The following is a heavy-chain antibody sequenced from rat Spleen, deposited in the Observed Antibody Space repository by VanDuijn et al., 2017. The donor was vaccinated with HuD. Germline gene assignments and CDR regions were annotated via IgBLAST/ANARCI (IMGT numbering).Heavy chain of an antibody. D-gene: IGHD1-10*01. CDR2: IIYDGSRT. V-gene: IGHV5S10*01. J-gene: IGHJ2*01. CDR1: GFTFSDYN. CDR3: VKDRGEYNNLFDY. Sequence: EVQLVESDGGLVQPGRSLKLSCAASGFTFSDYNMAWVRQAPKKGLEWVATIIYDGSRTYYRDSVKGRFTISRDNAKSTLFLQMDNLRSEDTATYYCVKDRGEYNNLFDYWGQGVMVTVSS.